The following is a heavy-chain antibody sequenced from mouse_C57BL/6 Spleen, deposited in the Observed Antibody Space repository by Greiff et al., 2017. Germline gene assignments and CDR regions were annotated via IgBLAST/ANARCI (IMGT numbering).Heavy chain of an antibody. CDR3: ASYYYGSSFDY. J-gene: IGHJ2*01. V-gene: IGHV1-59*01. CDR2: IDPSDSYT. Sequence: VQLQQPGAELVRPGTSVKLSCKASGYTFTSYWMHWVKQRPGQGLEWIGVIDPSDSYTNYNQKFKGKATLTVDTSSSTAYMPLSSLTSEDSAVYYCASYYYGSSFDYWGQGTTLTVSS. D-gene: IGHD1-1*01. CDR1: GYTFTSYW.